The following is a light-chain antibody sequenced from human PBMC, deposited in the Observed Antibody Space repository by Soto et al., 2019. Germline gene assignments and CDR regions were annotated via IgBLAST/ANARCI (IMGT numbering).Light chain of an antibody. V-gene: IGKV3-15*01. Sequence: EIVMTQSPATLSVSPGERATLSCRASQSVSSNLAWYQQKPGQAPRLLIYGASTRATGIPARFSGSGSGREFTLTISSLQSEDFAVYYGQQYNNWPPRGTFGQGTKVEIK. CDR3: QQYNNWPPRGT. CDR1: QSVSSN. CDR2: GAS. J-gene: IGKJ1*01.